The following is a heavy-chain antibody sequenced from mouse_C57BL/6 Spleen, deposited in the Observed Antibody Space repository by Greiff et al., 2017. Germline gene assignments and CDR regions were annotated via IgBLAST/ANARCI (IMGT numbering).Heavy chain of an antibody. CDR3: ASMVTTGWYLDV. CDR2: ISSGSSTI. CDR1: GFTFSDYG. V-gene: IGHV5-17*01. Sequence: EVKLVESGGGLVKPGGSLKLSCAASGFTFSDYGMHWVRQAPEKGLAWVAYISSGSSTIYSADTVKGRFTISRDNAKNTLFLQMASLRSEDTARYYCASMVTTGWYLDVGGTGTTVTVSS. D-gene: IGHD2-2*01. J-gene: IGHJ1*03.